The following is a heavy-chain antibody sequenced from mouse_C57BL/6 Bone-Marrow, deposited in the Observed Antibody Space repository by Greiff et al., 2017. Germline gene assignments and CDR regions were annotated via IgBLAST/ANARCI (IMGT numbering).Heavy chain of an antibody. D-gene: IGHD2-10*01. CDR1: GFNIKNTY. CDR3: APSYYGKRGVYAMDY. CDR2: IDPANGNT. J-gene: IGHJ4*01. Sequence: VQLQQSVAELVRPGASVKLSCTASGFNIKNTYMHWVKQRPEQGLEWIGRIDPANGNTKYAPKFQGKATITADTSSNTAYLQLSSLTSEDTAIYYCAPSYYGKRGVYAMDYWGRGTSVTVSS. V-gene: IGHV14-3*01.